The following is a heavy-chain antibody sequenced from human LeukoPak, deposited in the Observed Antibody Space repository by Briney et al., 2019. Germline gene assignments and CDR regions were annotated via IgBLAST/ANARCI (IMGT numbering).Heavy chain of an antibody. CDR3: AREYYHILTGHQNNAFDI. CDR2: IYSGGKT. J-gene: IGHJ3*02. CDR1: GFTVSGNY. Sequence: GGSLRLSCAASGFTVSGNYMSWVRQAPGKGLEWVSAIYSGGKTYYADSVKGRFTISRDNSKNTLYLQMNSLRAEDTAVYYCAREYYHILTGHQNNAFDIWGQGTMVTVSS. V-gene: IGHV3-66*01. D-gene: IGHD3-9*01.